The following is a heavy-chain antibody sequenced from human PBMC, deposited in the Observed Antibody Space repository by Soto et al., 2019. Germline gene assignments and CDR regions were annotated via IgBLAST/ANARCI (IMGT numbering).Heavy chain of an antibody. CDR3: AKDLGYDSSGYRLDY. CDR2: ISGSGGST. Sequence: GGSLRLSCAASGFTFSSYAMSWVRQAPGKGLEWVSAISGSGGSTYYADSVKGRFTISRDNSKNTLYLQMNSLRAEDTAVYYCAKDLGYDSSGYRLDYWGQGTLVTVSS. CDR1: GFTFSSYA. D-gene: IGHD3-22*01. V-gene: IGHV3-23*01. J-gene: IGHJ4*02.